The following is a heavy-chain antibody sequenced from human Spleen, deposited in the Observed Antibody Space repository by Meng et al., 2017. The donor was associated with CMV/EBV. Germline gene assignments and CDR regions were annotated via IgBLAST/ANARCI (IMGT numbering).Heavy chain of an antibody. J-gene: IGHJ6*02. V-gene: IGHV3-20*04. D-gene: IGHD6-19*01. Sequence: GGSLRLSCAASGFTFDDYGMSWVRQAPGKGLEWVSGINWNGGSTGYADSVKGRFTISRDNAKNSLYLQMNSLRAEDTAVYYCARVDGYSSGWSGDYYYYGMDVWGQGTTVTVSS. CDR2: INWNGGST. CDR3: ARVDGYSSGWSGDYYYYGMDV. CDR1: GFTFDDYG.